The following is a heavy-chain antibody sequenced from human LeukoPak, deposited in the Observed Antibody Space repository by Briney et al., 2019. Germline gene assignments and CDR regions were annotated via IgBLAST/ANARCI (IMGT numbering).Heavy chain of an antibody. Sequence: GGSLRLSCAASGFTFSNYGMHWVRQAPGKGLEWVTFIRYDGTNKYYADSVKGRFTISRDNSKNTLYLQMDSLRAEDTAVYYCATHGYSELRYFDWSTNEWGQGTLVTVSS. J-gene: IGHJ4*02. CDR2: IRYDGTNK. CDR3: ATHGYSELRYFDWSTNE. V-gene: IGHV3-30*02. D-gene: IGHD3-9*01. CDR1: GFTFSNYG.